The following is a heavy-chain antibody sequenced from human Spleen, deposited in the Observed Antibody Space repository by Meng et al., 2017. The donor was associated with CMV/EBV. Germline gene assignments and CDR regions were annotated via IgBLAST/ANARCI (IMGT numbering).Heavy chain of an antibody. J-gene: IGHJ4*02. CDR1: GFTFSSYA. Sequence: VQLVESGGGVVQPGRSLRLSCAASGFTFSSYAMHWVRQAPGKGLEWVAVISYDGSNKYYADSVKGRFTISRDNSKNTLYLQMNSLRAEDTAVYYCARDSVFFDYWGQGTLVTVSS. CDR3: ARDSVFFDY. CDR2: ISYDGSNK. D-gene: IGHD3-10*01. V-gene: IGHV3-30-3*01.